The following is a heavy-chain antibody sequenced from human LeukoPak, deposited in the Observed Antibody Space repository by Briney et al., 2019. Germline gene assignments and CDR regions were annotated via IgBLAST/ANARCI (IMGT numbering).Heavy chain of an antibody. J-gene: IGHJ4*02. CDR1: EFTFGIYG. V-gene: IGHV3-48*01. D-gene: IGHD1-26*01. CDR2: ISAGSGTI. CDR3: ARRKDSGSQSHDY. Sequence: PGGSLRLSCAVSEFTFGIYGMNWVRQAPGKGLEWVSYISAGSGTISYADSVKGRFTISRDNAQNSLYLQMNSLRAEDTAVYYCARRKDSGSQSHDYWGQGTLVTVSS.